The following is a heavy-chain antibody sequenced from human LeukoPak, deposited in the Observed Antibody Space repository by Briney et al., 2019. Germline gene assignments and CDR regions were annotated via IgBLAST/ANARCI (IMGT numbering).Heavy chain of an antibody. CDR1: GYTFTGYY. J-gene: IGHJ4*02. D-gene: IGHD3-9*01. CDR2: INPNSGAT. V-gene: IGHV1-2*02. Sequence: ASVKVSCKASGYTFTGYYMHWVRQAPGQGLEWMGWINPNSGATNYAQKFQGRVTMTRDTSISTAYMELSRLRSDDTAAYYCARATILTGYPVFDYRGQGTLVTVSS. CDR3: ARATILTGYPVFDY.